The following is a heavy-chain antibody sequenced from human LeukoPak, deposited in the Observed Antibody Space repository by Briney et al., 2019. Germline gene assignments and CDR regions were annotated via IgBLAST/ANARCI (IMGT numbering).Heavy chain of an antibody. V-gene: IGHV3-9*01. Sequence: GGSLRLSCAASGFTFDDYAMHWVRQAPGKGLEWVSGISWNSGSIGYADSVKGRFTISRDNAKNTLYLQMNSLRAEDTAVYYCARDPDDSSGSPFDYWGQGTLVTVSS. J-gene: IGHJ4*02. CDR3: ARDPDDSSGSPFDY. D-gene: IGHD3-22*01. CDR2: ISWNSGSI. CDR1: GFTFDDYA.